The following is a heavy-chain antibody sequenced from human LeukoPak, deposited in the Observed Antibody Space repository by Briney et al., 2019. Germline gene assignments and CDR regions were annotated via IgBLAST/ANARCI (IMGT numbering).Heavy chain of an antibody. CDR1: GYTFTSYG. CDR3: AREAGYSYGSPLDY. CDR2: ISAYNGNT. D-gene: IGHD5-18*01. V-gene: IGHV1-18*01. Sequence: ASVNVSCKSSGYTFTSYGISWVRQAPGQGLEWMGWISAYNGNTNYAQKLQGRVTMTTDTSTSTAYMELRSLRSDDTAVYYCAREAGYSYGSPLDYWGQGTLVTVSS. J-gene: IGHJ4*02.